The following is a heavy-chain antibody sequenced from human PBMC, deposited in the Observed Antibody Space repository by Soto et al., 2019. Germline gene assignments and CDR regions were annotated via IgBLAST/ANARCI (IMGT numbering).Heavy chain of an antibody. J-gene: IGHJ6*02. V-gene: IGHV1-2*02. CDR2: INPNSGGT. Sequence: GASVKVSCKASGYTFTGYYMHWVRQAPGQGLEWMGWINPNSGGTNYAQKFQGRVTMTRDTSISTAYMELSRLRSDDTAVYYCARDGFVGCSSTSCYYYYYGMDVWGQGTTVTVSS. CDR1: GYTFTGYY. CDR3: ARDGFVGCSSTSCYYYYYGMDV. D-gene: IGHD2-2*01.